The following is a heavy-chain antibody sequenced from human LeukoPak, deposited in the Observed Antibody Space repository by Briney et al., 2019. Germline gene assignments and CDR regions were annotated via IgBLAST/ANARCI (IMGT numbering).Heavy chain of an antibody. Sequence: PSETLSLTCVVSGGSISSSNWWSWVRQPPEKGLEWIGEIYHSGSTNYNPSLKSRVTISVDKSKNQFSLKLSSVTAADTAVYYCARGRLDYVWGSYRYHLDYWGQGTLVTVSS. CDR2: IYHSGST. CDR1: GGSISSSNW. V-gene: IGHV4-4*02. CDR3: ARGRLDYVWGSYRYHLDY. J-gene: IGHJ4*02. D-gene: IGHD3-16*02.